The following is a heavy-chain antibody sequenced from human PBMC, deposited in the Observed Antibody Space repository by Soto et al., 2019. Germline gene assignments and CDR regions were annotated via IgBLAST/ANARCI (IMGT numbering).Heavy chain of an antibody. CDR3: AKGGSGNYLTYYYYYGMDV. Sequence: PGGSLRLSCSASGFSLSNNGMHWVRQAPGKGLEWVAVISYDGNNKYYADSVKGRFTISRDNSKNTVYLEMNNLRAEETAMYYCAKGGSGNYLTYYYYYGMDVWGQGTTVTVSS. D-gene: IGHD3-22*01. CDR1: GFSLSNNG. J-gene: IGHJ6*02. V-gene: IGHV3-30*18. CDR2: ISYDGNNK.